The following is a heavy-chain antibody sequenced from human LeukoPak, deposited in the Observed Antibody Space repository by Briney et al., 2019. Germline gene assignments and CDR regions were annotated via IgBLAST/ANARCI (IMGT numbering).Heavy chain of an antibody. J-gene: IGHJ4*02. D-gene: IGHD4-11*01. Sequence: PGGSLRLSCAASGFTFSNNWMTWVRQAPGKGLEWVSSISSSSSYIYYADSVKGRFTISRDNAKNSLYLQMNSLRAEDTAVYYCARDQFRYSNSLTTFDYWGQGTLVTVSS. V-gene: IGHV3-21*01. CDR3: ARDQFRYSNSLTTFDY. CDR2: ISSSSSYI. CDR1: GFTFSNNW.